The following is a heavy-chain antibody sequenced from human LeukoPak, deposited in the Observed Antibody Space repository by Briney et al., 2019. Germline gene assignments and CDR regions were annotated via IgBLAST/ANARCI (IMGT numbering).Heavy chain of an antibody. J-gene: IGHJ4*02. V-gene: IGHV4-30-4*01. D-gene: IGHD3-22*01. CDR2: IYYSGST. Sequence: PSETLSLTCTVSGGSISSGDYYWSWIRQPPGKGLEWIGYIYYSGSTYYNPSLKSRVTISVDTSKNQFPLKLSSVTAADTAVYYCARARDYYDSSGLYYFDYWGQGTLVTVSS. CDR3: ARARDYYDSSGLYYFDY. CDR1: GGSISSGDYY.